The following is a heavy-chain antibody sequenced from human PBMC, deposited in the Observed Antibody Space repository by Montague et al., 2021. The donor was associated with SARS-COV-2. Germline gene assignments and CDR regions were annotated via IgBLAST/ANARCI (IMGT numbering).Heavy chain of an antibody. D-gene: IGHD2-8*01. CDR3: ARTSQYCTPTNCYMPNAMDA. V-gene: IGHV4-38-2*02. CDR1: GYSITHAYY. Sequence: SETLSLTCTVSGYSITHAYYWGWIRQPPGKGLEWIGNIWHGGSTYYNPSLKSRVTISVDTPNNQFSLKLTSVTAADTAVYYCARTSQYCTPTNCYMPNAMDAWGQGTPVTVSS. CDR2: IWHGGST. J-gene: IGHJ6*02.